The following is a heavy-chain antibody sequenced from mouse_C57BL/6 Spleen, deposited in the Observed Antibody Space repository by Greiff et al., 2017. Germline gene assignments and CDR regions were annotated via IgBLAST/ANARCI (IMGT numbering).Heavy chain of an antibody. Sequence: EVQLVESGGGLVQPKGSLKLSCAASGFSFNTYAMNWVRQAPGKGLEWVARIRSKSNNYATYYADSVKDRFTISRDDSESMLYLQMNNLKTEDTAMYYCVRHGTYYSKGDYAMDYWGEGTSVTVSS. CDR3: VRHGTYYSKGDYAMDY. J-gene: IGHJ4*01. CDR1: GFSFNTYA. V-gene: IGHV10-1*01. CDR2: IRSKSNNYAT. D-gene: IGHD2-5*01.